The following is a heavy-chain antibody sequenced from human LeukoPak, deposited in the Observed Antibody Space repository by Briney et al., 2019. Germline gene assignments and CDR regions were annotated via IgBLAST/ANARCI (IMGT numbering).Heavy chain of an antibody. CDR2: IYPGDSDT. CDR3: ARLSGRVVCSAGSCYIDS. J-gene: IGHJ4*02. CDR1: GYSFNNYW. D-gene: IGHD2-15*01. Sequence: GESLKISCKGSGYSFNNYWIVWVRQMPGKGLEWMGIIYPGDSDTRYSPSFQGQVTISADKSVNTAYLQWSSLKASDTAMYYCARLSGRVVCSAGSCYIDSWGQGTLVTVSS. V-gene: IGHV5-51*01.